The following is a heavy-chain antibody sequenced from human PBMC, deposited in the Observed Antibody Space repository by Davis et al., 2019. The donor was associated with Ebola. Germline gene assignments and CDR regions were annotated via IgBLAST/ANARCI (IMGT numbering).Heavy chain of an antibody. V-gene: IGHV1-18*01. Sequence: ASVKVSCKASGYTFTSYGISWVRQAPGQGLEWMGWISGYNGNTKFAQKLQGRVTMTTDTSTSTAYMELRSLRSDDTAVYYCARVFRPSDDVLVVYAIEGLDYWGQGTLVTVSS. CDR1: GYTFTSYG. J-gene: IGHJ4*02. CDR2: ISGYNGNT. D-gene: IGHD2-8*02. CDR3: ARVFRPSDDVLVVYAIEGLDY.